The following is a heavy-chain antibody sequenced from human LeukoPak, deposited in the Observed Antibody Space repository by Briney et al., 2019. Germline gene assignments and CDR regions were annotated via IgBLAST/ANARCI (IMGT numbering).Heavy chain of an antibody. D-gene: IGHD3-22*01. V-gene: IGHV3-30*02. Sequence: GGSLRLSCAASGFTFSSYGMHWVRQAPGKGLEWVAFIRYDGSNKYYADSVRGRFTISRDNSKNTLYLQMNSLRAEDTAVYYCAKGEIYYYGSRGPRAFDIWGQGAMVTVSS. CDR2: IRYDGSNK. J-gene: IGHJ3*02. CDR3: AKGEIYYYGSRGPRAFDI. CDR1: GFTFSSYG.